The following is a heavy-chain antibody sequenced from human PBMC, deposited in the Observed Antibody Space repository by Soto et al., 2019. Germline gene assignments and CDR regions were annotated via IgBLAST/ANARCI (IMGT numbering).Heavy chain of an antibody. CDR3: ARGRPLVVVAATQFDY. J-gene: IGHJ4*02. V-gene: IGHV4-34*01. D-gene: IGHD2-15*01. Sequence: QVQLQQWGAGLLKPSETLSLTCAVYGGSFSGYYWSWIRQPPGKGLEWIGEINHSGSTNYNPSLKARGTASAHTSKHKLTLTLISVTVAVTAVYYWARGRPLVVVAATQFDYWGQGTMVTVSS. CDR1: GGSFSGYY. CDR2: INHSGST.